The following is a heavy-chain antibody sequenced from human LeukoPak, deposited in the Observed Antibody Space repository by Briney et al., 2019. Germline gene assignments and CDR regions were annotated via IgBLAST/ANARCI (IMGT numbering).Heavy chain of an antibody. CDR3: AREPYYGSGSYYKAYYYYYMDV. Sequence: PSETLSLTCAVYGGSFSGYYWSWIRQPPGKGLEWIGEINHSGSTNYNPSLKSRVTISVDTSKNQFSLKLSSVTAADTAVYYCAREPYYGSGSYYKAYYYYYMDVWGKGTTVTVSS. CDR2: INHSGST. V-gene: IGHV4-34*01. D-gene: IGHD3-10*01. J-gene: IGHJ6*03. CDR1: GGSFSGYY.